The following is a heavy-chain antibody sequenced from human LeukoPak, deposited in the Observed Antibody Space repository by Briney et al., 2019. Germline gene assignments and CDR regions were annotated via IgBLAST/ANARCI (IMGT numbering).Heavy chain of an antibody. J-gene: IGHJ5*02. CDR1: GGSFSGYY. Sequence: SETLSLTCAVYGGSFSGYYWSWIREPPGKGLEWIGEINHSGSTNYNPSLKSRVTISVDTSKNQFSLKLSSVTAADTAVYYCARVDIVVVPAALYNWFDPWGQGTLVTVSS. CDR2: INHSGST. CDR3: ARVDIVVVPAALYNWFDP. D-gene: IGHD2-2*03. V-gene: IGHV4-34*01.